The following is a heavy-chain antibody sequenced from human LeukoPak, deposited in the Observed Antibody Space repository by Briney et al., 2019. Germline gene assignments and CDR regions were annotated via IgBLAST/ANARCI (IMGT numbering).Heavy chain of an antibody. Sequence: PSETLSLTCAVYGGSFSGYYWSWIRQPSGKGLEWIGEINHSGSTNYNPSLKSRVTISVDTSKNLFSLKLSSVTAADTAVYYCARGTRTFDPWGQGTLVTVSS. D-gene: IGHD2-2*01. CDR2: INHSGST. J-gene: IGHJ5*02. CDR1: GGSFSGYY. CDR3: ARGTRTFDP. V-gene: IGHV4-34*01.